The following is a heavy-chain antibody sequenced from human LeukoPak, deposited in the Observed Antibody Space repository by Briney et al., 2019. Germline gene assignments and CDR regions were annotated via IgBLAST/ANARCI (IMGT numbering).Heavy chain of an antibody. CDR3: ARGRSTGYPYYFEY. J-gene: IGHJ4*02. CDR1: GYTFTSYD. Sequence: ASVKVSCKASGYTFTSYDINWVRQATGQGLEWMGWINPNSGSTGYAQKFQGRVTITRNTSISTAYMELSGLRSEDTAVYYCARGRSTGYPYYFEYWGQGTLVTVSS. D-gene: IGHD5-12*01. CDR2: INPNSGST. V-gene: IGHV1-8*03.